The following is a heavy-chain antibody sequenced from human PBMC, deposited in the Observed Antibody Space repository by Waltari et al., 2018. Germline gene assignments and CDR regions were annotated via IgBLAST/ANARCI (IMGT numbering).Heavy chain of an antibody. CDR3: ARPVDTAMIYYYYYGMDV. CDR1: GGTFSSYA. D-gene: IGHD5-18*01. CDR2: IIPIFGTA. J-gene: IGHJ6*02. Sequence: QVQLVQSGAEVKKPGSSVKVSCKASGGTFSSYAISWVRQAPGQGLEWMGGIIPIFGTANYAQKFQGRVTITADESTSTAYMELSILRSEDTAVYYCARPVDTAMIYYYYYGMDVWGQGTTVTVSS. V-gene: IGHV1-69*12.